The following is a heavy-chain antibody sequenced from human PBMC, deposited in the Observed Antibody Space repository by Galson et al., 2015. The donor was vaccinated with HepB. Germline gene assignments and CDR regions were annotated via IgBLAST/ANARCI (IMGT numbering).Heavy chain of an antibody. Sequence: SLRLSCAASGFTFSSYGMHWVRQAPGKGLEWVAVISYDGSNKYYADSVKGRFTISRDNSKNTLYLQMNSLRAEDTAVYYCAKDECHGYNCPNPAYYFDYWGQGTLVTVSS. D-gene: IGHD5-24*01. CDR1: GFTFSSYG. J-gene: IGHJ4*02. CDR2: ISYDGSNK. V-gene: IGHV3-30*18. CDR3: AKDECHGYNCPNPAYYFDY.